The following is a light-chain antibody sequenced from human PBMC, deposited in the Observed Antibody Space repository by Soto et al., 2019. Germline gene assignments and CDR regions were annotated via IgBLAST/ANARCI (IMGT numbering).Light chain of an antibody. Sequence: QSVLAHPASVSRSPGQASPISSTGNSSDIGGYNSVSWYQQHPGRAPRLIIYEVTNRPSGVSNRFSASKSGNTASLTISGLQAEDEADYYCTSYTPIVTLGSVFGTGTKVTVL. V-gene: IGLV2-14*01. J-gene: IGLJ1*01. CDR2: EVT. CDR3: TSYTPIVTLGSV. CDR1: SSDIGGYNS.